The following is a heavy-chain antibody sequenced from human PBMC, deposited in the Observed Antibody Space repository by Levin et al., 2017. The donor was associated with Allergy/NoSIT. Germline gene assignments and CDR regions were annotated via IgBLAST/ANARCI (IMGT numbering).Heavy chain of an antibody. CDR3: AKDLRAGRPGY. D-gene: IGHD6-6*01. J-gene: IGHJ4*02. Sequence: ASVKVSCKASGYIFTSYGITWLRQAPGQGPEWMGWISTDNGRTNYAQKFQGRVTMTTDTSTNTAYLELRSLTSDDTAMYYCAKDLRAGRPGYWGPGTLVTVSS. CDR1: GYIFTSYG. CDR2: ISTDNGRT. V-gene: IGHV1-18*01.